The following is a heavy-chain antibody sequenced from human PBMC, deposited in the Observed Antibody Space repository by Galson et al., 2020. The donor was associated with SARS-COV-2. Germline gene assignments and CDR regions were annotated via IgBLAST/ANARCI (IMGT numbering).Heavy chain of an antibody. Sequence: ASETLSLTCTVSGGSISSYYWSWIRQPPGKGLEWIGYIYYSGSTNYNPSLKSRVTISVDTSKNQFSLKLSSVTAADTAVYYCARGPTHYYFDYWGQGTLVTVSS. CDR1: GGSISSYY. CDR2: IYYSGST. CDR3: ARGPTHYYFDY. V-gene: IGHV4-59*01. J-gene: IGHJ4*02.